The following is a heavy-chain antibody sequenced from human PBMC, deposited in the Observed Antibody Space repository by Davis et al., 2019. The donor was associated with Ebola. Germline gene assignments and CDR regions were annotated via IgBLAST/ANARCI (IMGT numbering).Heavy chain of an antibody. D-gene: IGHD6-19*01. CDR1: GYTFTSYG. CDR3: ARVVKDSSGWPRSDYYYYYGMDV. Sequence: SVKVSCKASGYTFTSYGISWVRQAPGQGLEWMGRIIPILGIANYAQKFQGRVTITADKSTSTAYMELSSLRSEDTAVYYCARVVKDSSGWPRSDYYYYYGMDVWGQGTTVTVSS. CDR2: IIPILGIA. V-gene: IGHV1-69*04. J-gene: IGHJ6*02.